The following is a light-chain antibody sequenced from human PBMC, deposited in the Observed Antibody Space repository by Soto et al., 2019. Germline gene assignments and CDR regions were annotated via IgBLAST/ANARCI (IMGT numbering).Light chain of an antibody. CDR3: QQYGSSRLT. Sequence: EIVLTQSPGTLSLSPGERATLSCRASQSVSSSYSAWYQQKPGQAPRLLIYGASSRATGIPDRFSGSGSGTDFTLTISRLEPEDFAVYYCQQYGSSRLTFGQGTKVEIK. J-gene: IGKJ1*01. CDR2: GAS. V-gene: IGKV3-20*01. CDR1: QSVSSSY.